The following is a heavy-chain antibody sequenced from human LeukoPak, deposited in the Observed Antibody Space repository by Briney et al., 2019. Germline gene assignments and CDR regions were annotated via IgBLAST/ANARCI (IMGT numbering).Heavy chain of an antibody. D-gene: IGHD6-6*01. CDR2: INPNSGGT. CDR1: GYSFTNFY. CDR3: ARAAIAARWTDY. J-gene: IGHJ4*02. Sequence: GASVKVSCKASGYSFTNFYIHWVRQAPGQGLEWMGWINPNSGGTDYAQKFQGRVTMTRDTSISTAYMELSRLRSDDTAVYYCARAAIAARWTDYWGQGTLVTVSS. V-gene: IGHV1-2*02.